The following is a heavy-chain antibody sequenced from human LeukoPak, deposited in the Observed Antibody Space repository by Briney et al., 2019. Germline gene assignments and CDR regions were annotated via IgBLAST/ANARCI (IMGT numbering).Heavy chain of an antibody. D-gene: IGHD6-19*01. J-gene: IGHJ4*02. CDR3: ATRPTYWGIAVAAAGEGVYFDY. CDR2: FDPEDGET. CDR1: GYTLTELS. V-gene: IGHV1-24*01. Sequence: ASVKVPCKVSGYTLTELSMHWVRQAPGKGLEWMGGFDPEDGETIYAQKFQGRVTMTEDTSTDTAYMELSSLRSEDTAVYYCATRPTYWGIAVAAAGEGVYFDYWGQGTLVTVSS.